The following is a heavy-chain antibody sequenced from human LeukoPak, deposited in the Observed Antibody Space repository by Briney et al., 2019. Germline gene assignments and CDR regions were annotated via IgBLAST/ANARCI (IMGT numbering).Heavy chain of an antibody. CDR1: GFTFSSYW. J-gene: IGHJ6*02. V-gene: IGHV3-7*01. CDR3: ARVLSSGYYYYYYYYGMDV. D-gene: IGHD3-22*01. CDR2: IKQDGSEK. Sequence: GGSLRLSCAASGFTFSSYWMSWVRQAPGKRLEWVANIKQDGSEKYYVDSVKGRFTISRDNAKNSLYLQMNSLRAEDTAVYYCARVLSSGYYYYYYYYGMDVWGQGTTVTVSS.